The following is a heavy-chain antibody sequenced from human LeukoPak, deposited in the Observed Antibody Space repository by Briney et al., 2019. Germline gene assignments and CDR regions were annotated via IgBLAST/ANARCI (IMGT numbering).Heavy chain of an antibody. CDR2: ISSSGSTI. Sequence: GGSLRLSCAASGFTFINYAMSWVRQAPGKGLEWVSYISSSGSTIYYADSVKGRFTISRDNAKNSLYLQMNSLRAEDTAVYYCARDLPTMIVGKGSFDPWGQGTLVTVSS. D-gene: IGHD3-22*01. CDR3: ARDLPTMIVGKGSFDP. V-gene: IGHV3-48*03. J-gene: IGHJ5*02. CDR1: GFTFINYA.